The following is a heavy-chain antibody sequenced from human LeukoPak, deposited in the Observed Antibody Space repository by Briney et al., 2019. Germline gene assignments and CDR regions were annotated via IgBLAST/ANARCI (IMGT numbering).Heavy chain of an antibody. CDR3: ARGLTGPQYYFDY. CDR2: IIPIFGTA. Sequence: SVKVSCKASGGTFSSYAISWVRQAPGQGLEWMGGIIPIFGTANYAQKFQGRVTITADESTSTAYMELGSLRSEDTAVYYCARGLTGPQYYFDYWGQGTLVTVSS. J-gene: IGHJ4*02. CDR1: GGTFSSYA. D-gene: IGHD7-27*01. V-gene: IGHV1-69*13.